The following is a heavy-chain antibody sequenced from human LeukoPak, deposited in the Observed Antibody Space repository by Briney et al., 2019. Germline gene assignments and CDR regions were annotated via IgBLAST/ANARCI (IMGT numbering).Heavy chain of an antibody. D-gene: IGHD2-21*02. CDR1: EFDFFSYG. V-gene: IGHV3-74*01. CDR3: ARELPREVTLDY. CDR2: IFSDGTTT. J-gene: IGHJ4*01. Sequence: GGSLRLSCVASEFDFFSYGMQWVRQAPGKGLVWVSRIFSDGTTTSYADSVKGRFTISRDDAKNTLYLQMNSLRAEDTAVYYCARELPREVTLDYWGQGTLVTVSP.